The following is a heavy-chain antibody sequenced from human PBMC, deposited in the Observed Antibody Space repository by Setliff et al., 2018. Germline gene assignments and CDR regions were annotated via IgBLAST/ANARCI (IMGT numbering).Heavy chain of an antibody. J-gene: IGHJ4*02. CDR2: IIPIFGTA. D-gene: IGHD1-26*01. Sequence: EASVKVSCKASGGTFSSYAISWVRQAPGQGLEWMGGIIPIFGTANYAQKFQGRVTITTDESTSTAYMELSSLRSEDTAVYYCASRSRGAIDYWGQGTLVTVSS. CDR3: ASRSRGAIDY. CDR1: GGTFSSYA. V-gene: IGHV1-69*05.